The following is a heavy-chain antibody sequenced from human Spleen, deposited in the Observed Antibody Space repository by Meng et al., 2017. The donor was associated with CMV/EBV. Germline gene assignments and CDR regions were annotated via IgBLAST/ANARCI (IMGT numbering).Heavy chain of an antibody. CDR2: IRFDGTNK. CDR3: AKRGDSSGTYAMDV. V-gene: IGHV3-30*02. CDR1: GFTFSRYS. J-gene: IGHJ6*02. D-gene: IGHD3-22*01. Sequence: GESLKISCAASGFTFSRYSMNWVRQAPGKGLGWVANIRFDGTNKYHADSVKGRFTISRDNSKNTLYLQMNSLRAEDTAVYYCAKRGDSSGTYAMDVWGQGTTVTVSS.